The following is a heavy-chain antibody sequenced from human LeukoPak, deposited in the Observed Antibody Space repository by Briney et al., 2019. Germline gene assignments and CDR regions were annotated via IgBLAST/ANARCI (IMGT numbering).Heavy chain of an antibody. CDR2: INPSGGST. Sequence: ASVKVSCKASGYTFTSYYMHWVRQAPGQGLEWMGIINPSGGSTSYAQKFQGRVTMTRDTSTGTVYMELSSLRSEDTAVYYCARTSRSSTAMGKFDYWGQGTLVTVSS. CDR3: ARTSRSSTAMGKFDY. J-gene: IGHJ4*02. V-gene: IGHV1-46*01. D-gene: IGHD5-18*01. CDR1: GYTFTSYY.